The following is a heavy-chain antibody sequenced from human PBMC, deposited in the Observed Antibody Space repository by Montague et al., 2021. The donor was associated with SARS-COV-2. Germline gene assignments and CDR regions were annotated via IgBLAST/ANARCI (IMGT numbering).Heavy chain of an antibody. D-gene: IGHD3-22*01. Sequence: SETLSLTCTVSGGSISSFYCTWIRQSRGKGLEWIGFIHYIGSTNXNPSLRSRISISVDSSKNQFSLKLRSVTAADTAVYYCARGGGSGYRYYFDYWGQGSLVTVS. CDR2: IHYIGST. CDR3: ARGGGSGYRYYFDY. J-gene: IGHJ4*02. CDR1: GGSISSFY. V-gene: IGHV4-59*01.